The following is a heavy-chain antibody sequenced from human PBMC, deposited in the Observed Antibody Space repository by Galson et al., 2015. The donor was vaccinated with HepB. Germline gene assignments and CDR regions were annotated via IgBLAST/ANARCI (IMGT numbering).Heavy chain of an antibody. CDR2: INTNTGNP. J-gene: IGHJ4*02. D-gene: IGHD3-22*01. CDR1: RYTFTNYA. V-gene: IGHV7-4-1*02. Sequence: SVKVSCKASRYTFTNYAMNWVRQAPGQGLEWMGCINTNTGNPTYAQGFTGRFVFSLDTSVSTAYLQISSLKAEDTAVYYCARAEGSGYYYVDYWGQGTLVTVSS. CDR3: ARAEGSGYYYVDY.